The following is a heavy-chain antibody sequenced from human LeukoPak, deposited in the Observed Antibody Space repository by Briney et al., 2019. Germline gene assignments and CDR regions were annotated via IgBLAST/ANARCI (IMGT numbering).Heavy chain of an antibody. J-gene: IGHJ4*02. D-gene: IGHD3-3*01. V-gene: IGHV1-8*01. CDR2: MNPNSGNT. CDR3: ARGRAIFGVAVHYFDY. CDR1: GYTFTSYD. Sequence: ASGKVSCKASGYTFTSYDINWVRQATGQGLEWMGWMNPNSGNTGYAQKFQGRVTMTRNTSISTAYMELSSLRSEDTAVYYCARGRAIFGVAVHYFDYWGQGTLVTVSS.